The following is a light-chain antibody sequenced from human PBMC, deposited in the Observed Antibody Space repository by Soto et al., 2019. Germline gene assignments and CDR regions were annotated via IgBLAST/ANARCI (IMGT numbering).Light chain of an antibody. V-gene: IGLV2-23*02. CDR1: SNDFGGYNL. Sequence: QSALTQPASVSGSPGQSITISCTGTSNDFGGYNLVSWFQQHPGKAPKLMISEVNKRPSGVSNRFSGSKSANTASLTISGLQAEEDADYYCCSHVGGSSPQWVFGGGTKLTVL. CDR3: CSHVGGSSPQWV. J-gene: IGLJ3*02. CDR2: EVN.